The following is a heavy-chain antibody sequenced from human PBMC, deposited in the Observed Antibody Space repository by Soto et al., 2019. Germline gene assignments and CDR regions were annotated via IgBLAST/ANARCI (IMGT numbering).Heavy chain of an antibody. D-gene: IGHD6-6*01. J-gene: IGHJ4*02. CDR2: IWYDGSNK. V-gene: IGHV3-33*01. CDR3: ARDRHSSSPCYFDY. Sequence: QVQLVESGGGVVQPGRSLRLSCAASGFTFSSYGMHWVRQAPGKGLEWVAVIWYDGSNKYYADSVKGRFTISRDNSKNTLYLQMNSLRAEDTAVYYCARDRHSSSPCYFDYWGQGTLVTVSS. CDR1: GFTFSSYG.